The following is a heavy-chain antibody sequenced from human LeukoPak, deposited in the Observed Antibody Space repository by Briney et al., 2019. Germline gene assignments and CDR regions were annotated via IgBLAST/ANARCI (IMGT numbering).Heavy chain of an antibody. V-gene: IGHV4-59*01. CDR1: GDSISTYY. J-gene: IGHJ4*02. D-gene: IGHD4-17*01. CDR3: ARGVTVSKFDY. Sequence: SETLSLTCTVSGDSISTYYWSWIRQPPGKGLEWIGYIYYSGSTNYNPSLKSRVTISVDTSKNQFSLKLSSVTAADTAVYYCARGVTVSKFDYWGQGTLVTVSS. CDR2: IYYSGST.